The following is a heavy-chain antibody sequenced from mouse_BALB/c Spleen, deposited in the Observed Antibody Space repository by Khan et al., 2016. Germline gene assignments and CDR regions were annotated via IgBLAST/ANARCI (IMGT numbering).Heavy chain of an antibody. CDR1: DYTFTDYS. CDR2: INTETGEP. Sequence: QIQLVQSGPELKKPGETVKISCKASDYTFTDYSMHWVKQAPGKGLKWMGWINTETGEPTYADDLKGRFAFSLETSASTAYLQINNLKNEDTATCFCAQRLYFDYWGQGTTLTVSS. CDR3: AQRLYFDY. V-gene: IGHV9-2-1*01. J-gene: IGHJ2*01. D-gene: IGHD3-2*02.